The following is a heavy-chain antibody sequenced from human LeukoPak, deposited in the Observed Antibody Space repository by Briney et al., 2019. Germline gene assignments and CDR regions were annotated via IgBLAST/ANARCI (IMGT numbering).Heavy chain of an antibody. CDR2: IIPIFGTA. D-gene: IGHD5/OR15-5a*01. CDR1: GGTFSSYA. J-gene: IGHJ4*02. Sequence: ASVKVSCKASGGTFSSYAISWVRQAPGQGLEWMGGIIPIFGTANYAQKFQGRVTITADESTSTAYMELSSLRSEDTAVYYCARDLVSPYYFDYWGQGTLVTVSS. CDR3: ARDLVSPYYFDY. V-gene: IGHV1-69*13.